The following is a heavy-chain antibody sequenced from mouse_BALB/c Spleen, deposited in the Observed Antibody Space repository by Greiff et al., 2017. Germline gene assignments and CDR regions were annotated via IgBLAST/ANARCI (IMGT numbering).Heavy chain of an antibody. D-gene: IGHD3-3*01. Sequence: EVQGVESGGGLVKPGGSLKLSCAASGFTFSDYYMYWVRQTPEKRLEWVATISDGGSYTYYPDSVKGRFTISRDNAKNNLYLQMSSLKSEDTAMYYCAREGPIYAMDYWGQGTSVTVSS. CDR2: ISDGGSYT. CDR1: GFTFSDYY. CDR3: AREGPIYAMDY. V-gene: IGHV5-4*02. J-gene: IGHJ4*01.